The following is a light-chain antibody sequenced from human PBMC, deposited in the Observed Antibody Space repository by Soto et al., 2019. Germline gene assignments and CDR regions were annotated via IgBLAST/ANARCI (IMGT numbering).Light chain of an antibody. J-gene: IGKJ1*01. V-gene: IGKV1-5*03. CDR1: QSITGW. Sequence: DIQMTQSPSTLSASVGDRVTITCRASQSITGWLAWFQQKPGKAPKLLISKASRLESGVPSRFSGSGSGTESTLSISGLQPDDFATYYCQQYNPYSPWTFGQGTKVEIK. CDR3: QQYNPYSPWT. CDR2: KAS.